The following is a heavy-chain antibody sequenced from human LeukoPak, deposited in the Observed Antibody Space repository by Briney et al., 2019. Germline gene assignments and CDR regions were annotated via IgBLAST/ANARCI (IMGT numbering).Heavy chain of an antibody. J-gene: IGHJ4*02. CDR3: ARTLYCSGGSCYQLFDY. Sequence: GGSLRLSCAASGFTFSSYSMNWVRQAPGKGLEWVSSISSSSSYIYYADSVKGRFTISRDNAKNSLYLQMNSLRAEDTAVYYCARTLYCSGGSCYQLFDYWGQGTLVTVSS. CDR2: ISSSSSYI. CDR1: GFTFSSYS. V-gene: IGHV3-21*01. D-gene: IGHD2-15*01.